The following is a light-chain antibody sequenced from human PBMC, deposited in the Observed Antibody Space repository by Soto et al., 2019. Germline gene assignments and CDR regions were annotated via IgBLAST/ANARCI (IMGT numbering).Light chain of an antibody. V-gene: IGKV3-15*01. J-gene: IGKJ3*01. CDR3: KQYNKWPPIT. Sequence: EIVMMQSPATLSVSPGERATLSCRASENISSNLTWYQQKPGQAPRLLIYDASTRATGIPARFSGSGSGTEYTRTTTRLHYEYFEVDYCKQYNKWPPITFGPGNKVDIK. CDR2: DAS. CDR1: ENISSN.